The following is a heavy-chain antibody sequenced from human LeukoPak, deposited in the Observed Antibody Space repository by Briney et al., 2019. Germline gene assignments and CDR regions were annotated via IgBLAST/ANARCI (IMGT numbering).Heavy chain of an antibody. CDR1: GYTFTSYG. Sequence: GASVKVSCKASGYTFTSYGISWVRQAPGQGLEWMGRIIPILGIANYAQKFQGRVTITADKSTSTAYMELSSLRSEDTAVYYCARSAVAGTLCDYWGQGTLVTVSS. V-gene: IGHV1-69*04. CDR2: IIPILGIA. D-gene: IGHD6-19*01. CDR3: ARSAVAGTLCDY. J-gene: IGHJ4*02.